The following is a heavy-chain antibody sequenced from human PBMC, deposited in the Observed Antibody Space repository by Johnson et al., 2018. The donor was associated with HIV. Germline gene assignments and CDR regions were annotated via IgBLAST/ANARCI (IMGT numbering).Heavy chain of an antibody. CDR3: ARDLRWSYDAFDI. Sequence: QVQLVESGGGVVQPGGSLRLSCAASGFTFSNYGMHWVRQAPGKGLEWVAFIRYDGSNKYYGDSVKGRFTISRDNSKNTLYLQMNSLRAEDTAVYYCARDLRWSYDAFDIWGQGTMVTVSS. D-gene: IGHD5-24*01. J-gene: IGHJ3*02. CDR2: IRYDGSNK. V-gene: IGHV3-30*02. CDR1: GFTFSNYG.